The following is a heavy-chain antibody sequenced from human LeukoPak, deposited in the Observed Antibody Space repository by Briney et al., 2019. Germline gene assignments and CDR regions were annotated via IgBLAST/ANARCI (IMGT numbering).Heavy chain of an antibody. CDR1: GFTVSGTH. D-gene: IGHD2-21*02. Sequence: GGSLRLSCAASGFTVSGTHMSWVRQAPEKGLEWVSAMYTGGTTYYADSVKGRFTISRDNSKNTLYLHMNSLRAEDTAVYYCAKDEVTSGGGLASWGQGTLVTVSS. CDR2: MYTGGTT. V-gene: IGHV3-53*01. CDR3: AKDEVTSGGGLAS. J-gene: IGHJ4*02.